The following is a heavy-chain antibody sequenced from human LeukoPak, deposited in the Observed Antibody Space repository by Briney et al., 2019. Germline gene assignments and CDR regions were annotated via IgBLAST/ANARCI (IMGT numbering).Heavy chain of an antibody. CDR3: ARDPPYYDILTGYSPLHAFDI. V-gene: IGHV3-48*04. J-gene: IGHJ3*02. CDR2: ISSSSSTI. D-gene: IGHD3-9*01. CDR1: GFTFSSYS. Sequence: GSLRLSCAASGFTFSSYSMNWVRQAPGKGLEWVSYISSSSSTIYYADSVKGRFTISRDNAKNSLYLQMNSLRAEDTAVYYCARDPPYYDILTGYSPLHAFDIWGQGTMVTVSS.